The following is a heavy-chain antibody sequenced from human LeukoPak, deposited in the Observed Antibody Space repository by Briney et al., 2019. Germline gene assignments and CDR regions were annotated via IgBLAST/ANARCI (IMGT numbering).Heavy chain of an antibody. J-gene: IGHJ4*02. Sequence: GGSLRLSCTASGFLFSSYAIYWVRQAPGKGLVWVARVHGDGYSISYADSVRGRFTISRDNAKDTLYLHMNSLRPEDTAVYYCATAQVGAPTDFWGQGTRVTVSS. CDR2: VHGDGYSI. CDR3: ATAQVGAPTDF. D-gene: IGHD1-26*01. CDR1: GFLFSSYA. V-gene: IGHV3-74*01.